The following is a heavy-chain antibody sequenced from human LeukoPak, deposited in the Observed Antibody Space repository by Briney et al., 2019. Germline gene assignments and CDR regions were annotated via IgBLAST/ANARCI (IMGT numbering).Heavy chain of an antibody. V-gene: IGHV4-31*03. D-gene: IGHD5-18*01. CDR2: IYYSGST. J-gene: IGHJ4*02. Sequence: PSETLSLTCTVSGGSISSGGYYWSWIRQHPGKGLEWIGYIYYSGSTYYNPSLKSRVTISVDTSKNQFSLKLSSVTAADTAVYYCARVGLEKSTDTAVAQYYFDYWGQGTLVTVSS. CDR3: ARVGLEKSTDTAVAQYYFDY. CDR1: GGSISSGGYY.